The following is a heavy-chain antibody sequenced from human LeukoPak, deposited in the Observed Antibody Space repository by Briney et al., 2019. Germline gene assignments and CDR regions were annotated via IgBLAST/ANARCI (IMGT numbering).Heavy chain of an antibody. CDR1: GFTVSTSY. CDR3: ARELPVGATAY. CDR2: IYSGGST. Sequence: GGSLRLSCAASGFTVSTSYMSWVRQAPGKGLECVSVIYSGGSTYYADSVKRRFTISRHNSNNTVYLEMNSLRAEDTAVYYCARELPVGATAYWGQGTLVTVSS. D-gene: IGHD1-26*01. J-gene: IGHJ4*02. V-gene: IGHV3-66*01.